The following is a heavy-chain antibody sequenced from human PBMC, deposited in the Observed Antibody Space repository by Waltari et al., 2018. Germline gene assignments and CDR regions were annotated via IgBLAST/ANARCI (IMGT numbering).Heavy chain of an antibody. D-gene: IGHD2-15*01. J-gene: IGHJ4*02. CDR2: IRGNGEST. CDR1: GFTFCTYA. V-gene: IGHV3-23*01. Sequence: EVQLLESGGGLVQPGGSLRLSCAASGFTFCTYALTWVRQAPGKGLEWVSTIRGNGESTYYEDSLKGRFTISRDNSKKTMYLQMNSLRVEDTAVYFCAKEGTCSAGSCYSGVDYWGQGILVTVSS. CDR3: AKEGTCSAGSCYSGVDY.